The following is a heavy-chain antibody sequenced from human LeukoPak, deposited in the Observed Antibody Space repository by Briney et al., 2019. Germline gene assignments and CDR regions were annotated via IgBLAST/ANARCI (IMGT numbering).Heavy chain of an antibody. V-gene: IGHV4-59*12. CDR2: IYYSGST. CDR1: GGSISSYY. J-gene: IGHJ4*02. Sequence: SETLSLTCTVSGGSISSYYWSWIRQPPGKGLEWIGYIYYSGSTNYNPSLKSRVTISVDTSKNQFSLKLSSVTAADTAVYYCARDRLRWPKIDYWGQGTLVTVSS. D-gene: IGHD4-23*01. CDR3: ARDRLRWPKIDY.